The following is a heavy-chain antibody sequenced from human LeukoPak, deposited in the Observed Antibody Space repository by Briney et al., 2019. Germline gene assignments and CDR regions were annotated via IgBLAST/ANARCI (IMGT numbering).Heavy chain of an antibody. D-gene: IGHD6-19*01. V-gene: IGHV4-38-2*02. CDR2: IFHTGYT. J-gene: IGHJ3*01. Sequence: SETLSLTCTVSGYPISMGYFWGWIRQPPGKGLEWIGSIFHTGYTFYDPSFKRRLTISVDTSKNQFSLRLSSVTAADTAVYYCARETEKQWHYWGHGPMVTVSS. CDR1: GYPISMGYF. CDR3: ARETEKQWHY.